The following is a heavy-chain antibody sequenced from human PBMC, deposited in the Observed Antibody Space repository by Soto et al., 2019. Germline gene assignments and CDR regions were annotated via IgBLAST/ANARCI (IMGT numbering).Heavy chain of an antibody. J-gene: IGHJ6*02. Sequence: QVQLQESGPGLVKPSQTLSLTCTVSGGSISSGGYYWSWIRQHPGKCLEWIGYIYYSGSTYYNPSLKSRVTISVDTSKNQFSLKLSSVTAADTAVYYCARDFTDSSGPTLGMGVWGQGTTVTVSS. D-gene: IGHD6-19*01. V-gene: IGHV4-31*03. CDR1: GGSISSGGYY. CDR3: ARDFTDSSGPTLGMGV. CDR2: IYYSGST.